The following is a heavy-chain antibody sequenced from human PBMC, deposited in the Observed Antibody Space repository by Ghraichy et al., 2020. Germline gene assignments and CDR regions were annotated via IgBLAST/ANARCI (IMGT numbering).Heavy chain of an antibody. Sequence: GGSLRLSCAASGFTFSSFWMHWVRQTPKKGLVWVSRINSDGSSTTYADSVKGRFTISRDNAKNTLYLQMNSLRAEDTAVYYCASVVAGAYWYFELWGRGTLVTVSS. D-gene: IGHD2-15*01. V-gene: IGHV3-74*01. CDR2: INSDGSST. CDR1: GFTFSSFW. J-gene: IGHJ2*01. CDR3: ASVVAGAYWYFEL.